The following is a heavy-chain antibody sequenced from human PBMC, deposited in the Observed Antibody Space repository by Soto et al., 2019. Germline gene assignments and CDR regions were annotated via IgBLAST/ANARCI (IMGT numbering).Heavy chain of an antibody. J-gene: IGHJ6*03. D-gene: IGHD6-13*01. V-gene: IGHV3-23*01. CDR3: AKDRSSWYLSSYYYYYYMDV. CDR1: GFTFSSYA. CDR2: ISGSGGST. Sequence: EVQLLESGGGLVQPGGSLRLSCAASGFTFSSYAMSWVRQAPGKGLEWVSAISGSGGSTYYADSVKGRFTISRDNSKNTLYLQMNSLRAEDTAVYYCAKDRSSWYLSSYYYYYYMDVWGKGTTVTVSS.